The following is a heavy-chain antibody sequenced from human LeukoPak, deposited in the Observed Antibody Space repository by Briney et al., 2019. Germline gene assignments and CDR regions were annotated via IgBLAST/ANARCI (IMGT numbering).Heavy chain of an antibody. V-gene: IGHV3-30*18. CDR2: ISYDGGNK. CDR3: AKSLGYYFDY. Sequence: PGGSLRLSCAASGFTFSSYGMHWVRQAPGKGLEWVAVISYDGGNKYYADSVKGRFTISRDNSKNTLYLQMNSLRAEDTAVYYCAKSLGYYFDYWGQGTLVTVSS. D-gene: IGHD3-16*01. CDR1: GFTFSSYG. J-gene: IGHJ4*02.